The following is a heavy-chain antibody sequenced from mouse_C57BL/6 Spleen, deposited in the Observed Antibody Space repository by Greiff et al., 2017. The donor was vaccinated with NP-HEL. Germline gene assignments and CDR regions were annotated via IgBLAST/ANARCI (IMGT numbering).Heavy chain of an antibody. J-gene: IGHJ1*03. D-gene: IGHD1-1*01. V-gene: IGHV1-39*01. CDR3: AGPYYYGSSYEGWYFDV. CDR2: INPNYGTT. CDR1: GYSFTDYN. Sequence: VQLKESGPELVKPGASVKISCKASGYSFTDYNMNWVKQSNGKSLEWIGVINPNYGTTSYNQKFKGKATLTVDQSSSTAYMQLNSLTSEDSAVYYCAGPYYYGSSYEGWYFDVWGTGTTVTVSS.